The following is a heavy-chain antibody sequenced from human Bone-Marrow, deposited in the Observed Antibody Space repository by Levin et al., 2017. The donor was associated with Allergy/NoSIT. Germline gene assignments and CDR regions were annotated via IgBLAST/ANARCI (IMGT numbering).Heavy chain of an antibody. CDR2: IEKDGNEK. J-gene: IGHJ4*02. CDR3: GTDVGIAVADRNY. Sequence: ASVKVSCAASGFTFNLYWMNWIRQAPGKGLEWVANIEKDGNEKHYVDSVEGRFTISRDNAKNVLYLEMSSLRVEDTALYYCGTDVGIAVADRNYWGQGVLVTVSS. D-gene: IGHD6-19*01. V-gene: IGHV3-7*01. CDR1: GFTFNLYW.